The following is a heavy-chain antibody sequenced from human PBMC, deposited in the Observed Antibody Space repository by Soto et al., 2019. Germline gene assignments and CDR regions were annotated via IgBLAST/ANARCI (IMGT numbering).Heavy chain of an antibody. J-gene: IGHJ1*01. D-gene: IGHD3-10*01. Sequence: PGGSLRLSCAASGFTFSTYWMQWVRQVPGEGLVWVSSISENGGITTYADSVKGRFTISRDNAKNTLYLQMNGLRVEDTAIYYCAREYYSSGTYWGQGTLVTVSS. CDR3: AREYYSSGTY. CDR1: GFTFSTYW. CDR2: ISENGGIT. V-gene: IGHV3-74*01.